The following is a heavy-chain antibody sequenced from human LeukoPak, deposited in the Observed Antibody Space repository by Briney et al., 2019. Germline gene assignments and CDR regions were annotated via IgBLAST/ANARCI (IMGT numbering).Heavy chain of an antibody. CDR1: GYSISHAYY. CDR2: IYQSGTT. J-gene: IGHJ3*02. D-gene: IGHD3-10*01. Sequence: SETLSLTCTVSGYSISHAYYWGWIRQPPGKGLEWIGSIYQSGTTYYNPSLKSRVTISIDTSQNQFSLKLSSLTAADTAVYYCARGEGPGIPIIWSQGTMVTVSS. CDR3: ARGEGPGIPII. V-gene: IGHV4-38-2*02.